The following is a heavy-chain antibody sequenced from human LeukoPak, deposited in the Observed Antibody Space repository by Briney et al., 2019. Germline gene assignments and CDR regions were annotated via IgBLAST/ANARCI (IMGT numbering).Heavy chain of an antibody. CDR1: GYTFTGYY. J-gene: IGHJ4*02. CDR3: ASPGGHDYIDY. Sequence: ASVKVSYKASGYTFTGYYMHWVRQAPGQGLEWMGWINPNTGDTNSAQKFQGRVTMTRDTSISTAYMELNRLRSDDTAVYYCASPGGHDYIDYWGQGTLVTVSS. D-gene: IGHD4/OR15-4a*01. CDR2: INPNTGDT. V-gene: IGHV1-2*02.